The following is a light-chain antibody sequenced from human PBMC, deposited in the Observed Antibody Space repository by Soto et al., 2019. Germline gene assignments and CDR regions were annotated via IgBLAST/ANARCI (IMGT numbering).Light chain of an antibody. CDR1: QGITIY. CDR3: QQLKIYPPT. V-gene: IGKV1-9*01. CDR2: AAS. Sequence: IQLTQSPSSLSASVGDRVTITCRASQGITIYLAWYQQKPGEAPKLLLYAASTLQGGVPSRFSGSGYGTDFTLTINNLQREDSATYFCQQLKIYPPTFGGGTNLEIK. J-gene: IGKJ4*01.